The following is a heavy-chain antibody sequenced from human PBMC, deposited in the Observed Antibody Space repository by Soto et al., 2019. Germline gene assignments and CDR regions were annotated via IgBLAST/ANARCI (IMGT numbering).Heavy chain of an antibody. CDR2: MNPNSGNT. Sequence: QEQLVQSGAEVKKPGASVKVSCKASGYTFTSYDITWVRQATGQGLEWMGWMNPNSGNTGYAQKFQGRVTTRRNTSIGTAYMELSSLRSEDTAVYYCATERWEDAFDIWGQGTMVTVSS. CDR1: GYTFTSYD. D-gene: IGHD1-26*01. V-gene: IGHV1-8*01. CDR3: ATERWEDAFDI. J-gene: IGHJ3*02.